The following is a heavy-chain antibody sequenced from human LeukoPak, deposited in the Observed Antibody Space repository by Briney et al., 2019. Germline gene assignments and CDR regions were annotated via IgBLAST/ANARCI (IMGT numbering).Heavy chain of an antibody. V-gene: IGHV4-34*01. J-gene: IGHJ4*02. D-gene: IGHD6-13*01. CDR3: ARRRRGYSSSWDFDY. CDR1: GGSFSGYY. CDR2: INHSGST. Sequence: NPSETLSLTCAVYGGSFSGYYWSWIRQPPGKGLEWIGEINHSGSTNYNPSLKSRVTISVDTSKNQFSLKLSSVTAADTAVYYCARRRRGYSSSWDFDYWGQGTLVTVSS.